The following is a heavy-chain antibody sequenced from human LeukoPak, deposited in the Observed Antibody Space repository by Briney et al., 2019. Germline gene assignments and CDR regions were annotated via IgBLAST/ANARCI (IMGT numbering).Heavy chain of an antibody. CDR2: MSYSGSS. Sequence: SETLSLTCTVSDGSISSRSHYWGWIRQPPGKGLEWIGSMSYSGSSFYNMSLKSRVSLSVDTSNNQFSLKLNSVTAADTAVYYCARQEKDTIFGVVTINWYFDLWGRGTLVTVSS. CDR1: DGSISSRSHY. CDR3: ARQEKDTIFGVVTINWYFDL. V-gene: IGHV4-39*01. D-gene: IGHD3-3*01. J-gene: IGHJ2*01.